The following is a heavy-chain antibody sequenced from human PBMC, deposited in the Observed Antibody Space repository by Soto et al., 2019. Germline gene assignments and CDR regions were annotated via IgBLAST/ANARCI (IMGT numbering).Heavy chain of an antibody. J-gene: IGHJ6*02. CDR2: IKQDGSEK. Sequence: PGGSLRLSCAASGFTFSSYWMSWVRQAPGKGLEWVANIKQDGSEKYYVDSVKGRFTISRDNAKNSLYLQMNSLRAEDTAVYYCARDPKSYSSSWYRYYYYGMDVWGQGTTVTVS. V-gene: IGHV3-7*01. D-gene: IGHD6-13*01. CDR3: ARDPKSYSSSWYRYYYYGMDV. CDR1: GFTFSSYW.